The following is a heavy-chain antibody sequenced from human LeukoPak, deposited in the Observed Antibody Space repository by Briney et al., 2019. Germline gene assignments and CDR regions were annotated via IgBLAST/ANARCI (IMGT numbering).Heavy chain of an antibody. D-gene: IGHD2-8*02. Sequence: GGSLRPSCAASGFIVSSDYISWVRQTPGKGLEWVSVIYSGGSTFYADSVKGRFTISRDNSKNTVYLQMNSLRGEDTAVFYCASGGKYCTGGACYGDWGQGTLVTVSS. CDR1: GFIVSSDY. CDR2: IYSGGST. V-gene: IGHV3-53*01. J-gene: IGHJ4*02. CDR3: ASGGKYCTGGACYGD.